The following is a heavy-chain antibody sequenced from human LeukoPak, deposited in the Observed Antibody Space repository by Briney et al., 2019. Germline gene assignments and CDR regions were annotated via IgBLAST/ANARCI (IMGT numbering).Heavy chain of an antibody. Sequence: ASVRVSCKTSGYSFTSYGITWVRQAPGQGLEWMGWISANNRNANVEQRFQGRVLMTTDRSTSTAYMELRSLRSDDTAVYYCARITDYGDDEYFDYWGQGTLVTVSS. CDR2: ISANNRNA. CDR1: GYSFTSYG. J-gene: IGHJ4*02. CDR3: ARITDYGDDEYFDY. D-gene: IGHD4-17*01. V-gene: IGHV1-18*01.